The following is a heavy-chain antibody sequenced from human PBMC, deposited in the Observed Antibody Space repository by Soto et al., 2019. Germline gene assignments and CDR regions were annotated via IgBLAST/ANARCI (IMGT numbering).Heavy chain of an antibody. V-gene: IGHV4-39*01. CDR3: ARRERYYGSPGWFDP. D-gene: IGHD3-10*01. CDR1: GGSISSFAYY. CDR2: VYYNENT. Sequence: SETLSLTCSVSGGSISSFAYYWGWVRQPPGKGLEWIGTVYYNENTYYNPSLKSRVTISVDTAKNQFSLNLSSVTAADTAMYFCARRERYYGSPGWFDPWGEVTLVPACS. J-gene: IGHJ5*02.